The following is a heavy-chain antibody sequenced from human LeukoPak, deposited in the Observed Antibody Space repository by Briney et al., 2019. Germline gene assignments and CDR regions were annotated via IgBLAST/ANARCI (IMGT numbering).Heavy chain of an antibody. D-gene: IGHD5-18*01. CDR2: ISGSGGST. CDR3: AIGPAMADF. CDR1: GFTFSSYA. Sequence: GGSLRLSCAASGFTFSSYAMSWVRQAPGKGLEWVSAISGSGGSTYYAGSVKGRFTISRDSSKNTLYLQMNSLRAEDTAVYYCAIGPAMADFWGQGTLVTVSS. V-gene: IGHV3-23*01. J-gene: IGHJ4*02.